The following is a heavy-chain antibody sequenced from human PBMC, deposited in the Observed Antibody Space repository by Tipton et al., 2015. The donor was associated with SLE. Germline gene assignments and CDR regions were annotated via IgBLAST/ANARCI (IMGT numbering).Heavy chain of an antibody. CDR2: ISYDGSNK. V-gene: IGHV3-30*04. Sequence: SLRLSCAASGFTFSSYAMHWVRQAPAKGLEWLAVISYDGSNKYYADSVKGRFTISRDNSMNPLYLQMNSLRAEDTAVYYCSRERDSNSWPRAFDIWGQGTMVTVSS. CDR3: SRERDSNSWPRAFDI. D-gene: IGHD6-13*01. CDR1: GFTFSSYA. J-gene: IGHJ3*02.